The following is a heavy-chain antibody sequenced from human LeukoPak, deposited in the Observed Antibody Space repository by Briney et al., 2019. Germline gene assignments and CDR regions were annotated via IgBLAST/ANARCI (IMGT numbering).Heavy chain of an antibody. V-gene: IGHV3-30*18. Sequence: GRSLRLSCAASGFTFSGYGMHWVRQAPGKGLEWVAVISYDGSNKYYADSVKGRFTISRDNSKNTLYLQMNSLRAEDTAVYYCAKDFAPYSSSWYSVIKPLPDYWGQGTLVTVSS. J-gene: IGHJ4*02. CDR3: AKDFAPYSSSWYSVIKPLPDY. D-gene: IGHD6-13*01. CDR2: ISYDGSNK. CDR1: GFTFSGYG.